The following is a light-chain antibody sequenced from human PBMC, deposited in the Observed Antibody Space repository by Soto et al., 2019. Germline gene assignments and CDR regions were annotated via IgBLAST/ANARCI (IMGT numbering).Light chain of an antibody. CDR2: DIS. CDR3: QQYGSSEII. J-gene: IGKJ5*01. CDR1: QSVSSN. Sequence: EIVMKQSPATLSVSPGERATLSCRASQSVSSNLAWYQQKPGQAPRLLIYDISSRATGIPDRFSGSVSGTDFTLTITRLEPEDFAVFYCQQYGSSEIIFGQGRLLEV. V-gene: IGKV3-20*01.